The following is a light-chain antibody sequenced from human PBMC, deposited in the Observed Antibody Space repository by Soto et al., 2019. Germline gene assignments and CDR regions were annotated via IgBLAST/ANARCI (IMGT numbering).Light chain of an antibody. J-gene: IGKJ2*01. CDR1: QSVSSY. CDR2: YAS. V-gene: IGKV3-11*01. CDR3: QQSSNWPPYT. Sequence: EIVLTQSPATLSLSPGERATLSCRASQSVSSYLAWYQQKPGQAPRLLIYYASNRATGIPARFSGSGSGTDFTLTTSSLEPEDFAVYYCQQSSNWPPYTFGQGTKLEIK.